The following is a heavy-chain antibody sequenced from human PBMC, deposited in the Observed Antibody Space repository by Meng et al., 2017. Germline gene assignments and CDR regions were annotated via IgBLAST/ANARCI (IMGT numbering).Heavy chain of an antibody. CDR2: IIPIFGTA. CDR3: ARDKRPSSSWYGNWFDP. D-gene: IGHD6-13*01. J-gene: IGHJ5*02. Sequence: QVQLVQSGGEVKKAGASVKVSCKASGGTFSSYAMSWVRQAPGQGLEWMGGIIPIFGTANYAQKFQGRVTITADKSTSTAYMELSSLRSEDTAVYYCARDKRPSSSWYGNWFDPWGQGTLVTVSS. V-gene: IGHV1-69*06. CDR1: GGTFSSYA.